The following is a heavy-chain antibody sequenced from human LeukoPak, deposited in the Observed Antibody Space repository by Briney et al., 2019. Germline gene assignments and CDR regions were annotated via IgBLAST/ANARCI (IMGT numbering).Heavy chain of an antibody. Sequence: GGSLRLSCAASGFTFSSYGMHWVRQAPGKGLEWVTFIRYDGSNKFYTNSVKGRFTISRDNSKHTLYLQMDSLRAEDTAVYYCARELAVPATGHWGQGTLVTVSS. D-gene: IGHD2-15*01. J-gene: IGHJ4*02. CDR2: IRYDGSNK. V-gene: IGHV3-30*02. CDR1: GFTFSSYG. CDR3: ARELAVPATGH.